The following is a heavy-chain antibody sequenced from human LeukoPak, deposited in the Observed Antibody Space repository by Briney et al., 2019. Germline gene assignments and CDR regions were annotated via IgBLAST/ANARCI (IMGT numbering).Heavy chain of an antibody. Sequence: GGSLRLSCAASGFTFSDYYMNWIRQAPGKGLEWVSYISSSGSTIYYADSVKGRITISRDNAKNSLYLQMNSLRGEDTAVYYCARDGAQDCFDYWGQGTLVTVSS. J-gene: IGHJ4*02. D-gene: IGHD4/OR15-4a*01. CDR1: GFTFSDYY. CDR2: ISSSGSTI. V-gene: IGHV3-11*01. CDR3: ARDGAQDCFDY.